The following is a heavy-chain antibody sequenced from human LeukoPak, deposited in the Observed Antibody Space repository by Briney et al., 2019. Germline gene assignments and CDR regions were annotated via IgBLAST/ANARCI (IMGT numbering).Heavy chain of an antibody. J-gene: IGHJ5*02. CDR3: AKKRQHDFWSGYYSVWFDP. CDR1: GFTFSSYG. D-gene: IGHD3-3*01. CDR2: MRYDGSNK. Sequence: GGSLRLSCAASGFTFSSYGMHWVRQAPGKGLEWVAFMRYDGSNKYYADSVKGRFTISRDNSKNTLYLQMNSLRAEDTAVYYCAKKRQHDFWSGYYSVWFDPWGQGTLVTVSS. V-gene: IGHV3-30*02.